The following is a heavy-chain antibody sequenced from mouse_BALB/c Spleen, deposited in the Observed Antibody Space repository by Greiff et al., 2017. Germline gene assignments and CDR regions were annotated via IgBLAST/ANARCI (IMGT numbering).Heavy chain of an antibody. D-gene: IGHD2-10*02. V-gene: IGHV2-6-7*01. J-gene: IGHJ3*01. Sequence: QVQLQQSGPGLVAPSQSLSITCTVSGFSLTGYGVNWVRQPPGKGLEWLGMIWGDGSTDYNSALKSRLSISKDNSKSQVFLKMNSLQTDDTARYYCARAYGNYTTWFAYWGQGTLVTVSA. CDR1: GFSLTGYG. CDR2: IWGDGST. CDR3: ARAYGNYTTWFAY.